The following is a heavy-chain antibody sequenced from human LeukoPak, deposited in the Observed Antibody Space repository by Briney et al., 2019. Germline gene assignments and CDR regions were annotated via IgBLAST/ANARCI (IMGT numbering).Heavy chain of an antibody. J-gene: IGHJ4*02. CDR3: AKDQDIVVVVAAKGGYFDY. D-gene: IGHD2-15*01. Sequence: GGSLRLSCAASGFTFSSYSMNWVRQAPGKGLEWVSSISSSSSYIYYADSVKGRFTISRDNSKNTLYLQMNSLRAEDTAVYYCAKDQDIVVVVAAKGGYFDYWGQGTLVTVSS. CDR2: ISSSSSYI. CDR1: GFTFSSYS. V-gene: IGHV3-21*04.